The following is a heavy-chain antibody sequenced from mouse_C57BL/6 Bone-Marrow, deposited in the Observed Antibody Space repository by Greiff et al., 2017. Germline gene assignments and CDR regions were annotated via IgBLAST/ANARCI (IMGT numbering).Heavy chain of an antibody. V-gene: IGHV1-64*01. Sequence: VQLQQPGAELVKPGASVKLSCKASGYTFTSYWMHWVKQRPGQGLEWIGLIHPNSGSTNYNEKFKSKATLTVDKSSSTAYMQLSRLTSEDAAVYYCARSRYSNYVGYWGQGTTLTVSS. CDR2: IHPNSGST. CDR3: ARSRYSNYVGY. D-gene: IGHD2-5*01. CDR1: GYTFTSYW. J-gene: IGHJ2*01.